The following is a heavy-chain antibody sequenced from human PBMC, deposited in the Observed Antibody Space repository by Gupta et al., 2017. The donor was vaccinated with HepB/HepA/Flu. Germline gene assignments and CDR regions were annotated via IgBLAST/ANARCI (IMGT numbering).Heavy chain of an antibody. Sequence: QVHVVESGGGVVQPGTSLRLSCVASELSFSSFDLFWVRQAPGKGLGWVAVISFDGLKRDYADSVKGRFSISRDNPKKTLYLQMGRLRREDTAVYYCASTWRTGLSAFDILGQGTLVTVSP. CDR3: ASTWRTGLSAFDI. J-gene: IGHJ3*02. CDR1: ELSFSSFD. CDR2: ISFDGLKR. V-gene: IGHV3-30-3*01. D-gene: IGHD1/OR15-1a*01.